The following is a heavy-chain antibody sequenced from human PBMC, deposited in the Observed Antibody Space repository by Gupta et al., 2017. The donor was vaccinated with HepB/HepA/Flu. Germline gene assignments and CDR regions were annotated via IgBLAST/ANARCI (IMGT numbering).Heavy chain of an antibody. V-gene: IGHV3-30*18. CDR1: GVTFSRYG. CDR2: ISKDASDQ. CDR3: AKGNSGTHYGALDM. J-gene: IGHJ3*02. Sequence: QAQLVESGGGVVQPGTSLRLSWAASGVTFSRYGMDWVRQAPGKGLEWVAVISKDASDQKYADSVKGRFTISRVNSKNTLFLQMNSLRAEDTAVYYCAKGNSGTHYGALDMWGQGTMVIVSS. D-gene: IGHD1-26*01.